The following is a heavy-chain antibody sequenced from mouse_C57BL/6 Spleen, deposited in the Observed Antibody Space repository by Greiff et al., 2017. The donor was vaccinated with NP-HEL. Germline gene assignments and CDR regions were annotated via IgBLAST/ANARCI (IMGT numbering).Heavy chain of an antibody. Sequence: LQESGPELVKPGASVKISCKASGYSFSSSWMNWVKQRPGKGLEWIGRIYPGDGDTNYNGKFKGKATLTADKSSSTAYMQLSSLTSEDSAVYFCARGDYYGSSSWGTGTTVTVSS. CDR2: IYPGDGDT. CDR1: GYSFSSSW. D-gene: IGHD1-1*01. J-gene: IGHJ1*03. CDR3: ARGDYYGSSS. V-gene: IGHV1-82*01.